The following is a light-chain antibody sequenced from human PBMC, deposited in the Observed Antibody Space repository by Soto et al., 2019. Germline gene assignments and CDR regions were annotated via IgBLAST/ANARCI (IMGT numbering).Light chain of an antibody. CDR1: SSYVGGYNY. CDR2: YVA. CDR3: CSYAGSYTLI. Sequence: QSALTQPRSVSGSPGQSVTVSCTGSSSYVGGYNYVSWYQQHPGKAPKLLISYVANRASGVPDRFSGSKSGNTASLTISGLQPDDEAEYFCCSYAGSYTLIFGGGTKVTVL. J-gene: IGLJ2*01. V-gene: IGLV2-11*01.